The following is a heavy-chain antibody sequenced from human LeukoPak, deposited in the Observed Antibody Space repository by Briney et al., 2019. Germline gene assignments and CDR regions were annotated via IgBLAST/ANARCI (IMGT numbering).Heavy chain of an antibody. V-gene: IGHV3-73*01. J-gene: IGHJ4*02. D-gene: IGHD3-9*01. Sequence: PGGSLRLSCAASGFTFSGSAMHWVRQASGKGLEWVGRIRSKANSYATAYAASVKGRFTISRDDSKNTAYLQMNSLKTEDTAVYYCTRHRDYDILTGYYRPFDYWGQGTLVTVSS. CDR3: TRHRDYDILTGYYRPFDY. CDR2: IRSKANSYAT. CDR1: GFTFSGSA.